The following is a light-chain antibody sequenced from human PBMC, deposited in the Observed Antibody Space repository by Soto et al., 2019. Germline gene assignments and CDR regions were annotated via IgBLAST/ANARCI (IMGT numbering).Light chain of an antibody. CDR1: QSISNY. CDR3: QQSYSTPRT. V-gene: IGKV1-39*01. J-gene: IGKJ1*01. CDR2: AAF. Sequence: DIQMTQSPSSLSASVGDRVTITCRASQSISNYLNWYQQKPGKAPNLLIYAAFSLHSAVPSRFSGSGSGTDFTLTISSLQPEDFATYYCQQSYSTPRTFGQGTKVEI.